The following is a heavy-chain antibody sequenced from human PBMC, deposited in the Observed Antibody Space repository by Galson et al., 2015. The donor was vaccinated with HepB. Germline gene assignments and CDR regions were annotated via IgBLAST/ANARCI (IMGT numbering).Heavy chain of an antibody. CDR1: GYTFTSYG. Sequence: SVKVSCKASGYTFTSYGISWVRQAPGQGLEWMGWISAYNGNTNYAQKLQGRVTMTTDTSTSTAYMELRSLRSDDTAVYYWARGPAVWFGEFLNYWDHGTLVTVSS. CDR3: ARGPAVWFGEFLNY. CDR2: ISAYNGNT. D-gene: IGHD3-10*01. V-gene: IGHV1-18*04. J-gene: IGHJ4*01.